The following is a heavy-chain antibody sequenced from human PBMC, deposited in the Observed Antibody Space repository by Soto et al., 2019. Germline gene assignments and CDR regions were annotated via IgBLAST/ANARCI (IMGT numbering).Heavy chain of an antibody. Sequence: GGSLRLSCAASGFTVSSNYMSWVRQAPGKGLEWVSVIYSGGSTYYADSVKGRFTISRHNSKNTLYLQMNSLRAEDTAVYYCARAKYSVRGVTNWFDPWGQGTLVTVSS. CDR1: GFTVSSNY. CDR3: ARAKYSVRGVTNWFDP. J-gene: IGHJ5*02. CDR2: IYSGGST. V-gene: IGHV3-53*04. D-gene: IGHD3-10*01.